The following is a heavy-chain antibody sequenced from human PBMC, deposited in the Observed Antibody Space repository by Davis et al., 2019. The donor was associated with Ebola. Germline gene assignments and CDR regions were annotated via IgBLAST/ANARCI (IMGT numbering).Heavy chain of an antibody. CDR3: AREDYGYGFFDS. Sequence: MPGGSLRLSCTVSGGSIGRHYWSWIRQPPGKGLEWIGYIFYSGSTKYNPSLKSRVTISLDTSKNQFSLKLSSVTVADTGIYYCAREDYGYGFFDSWGQGTLVTVSS. J-gene: IGHJ4*02. CDR1: GGSIGRHY. D-gene: IGHD5-18*01. V-gene: IGHV4-59*11. CDR2: IFYSGST.